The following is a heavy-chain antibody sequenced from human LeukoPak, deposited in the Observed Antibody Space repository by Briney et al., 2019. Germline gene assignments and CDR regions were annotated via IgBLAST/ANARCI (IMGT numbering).Heavy chain of an antibody. V-gene: IGHV3-73*01. Sequence: GGSLRLSCAASGFTFSGSAMHWVRQASGKGLEWVGRIRSKANSYATAYAASVKGRFTISRDDSKNTAYLQMNSLKTEDTAVYYCTRLGPYDILAGSVFYYYYMDVWGEGTTVTISS. CDR3: TRLGPYDILAGSVFYYYYMDV. J-gene: IGHJ6*03. CDR1: GFTFSGSA. D-gene: IGHD3-9*01. CDR2: IRSKANSYAT.